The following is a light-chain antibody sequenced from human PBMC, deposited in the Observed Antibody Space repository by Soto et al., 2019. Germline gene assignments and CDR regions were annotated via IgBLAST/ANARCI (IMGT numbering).Light chain of an antibody. CDR2: SAS. CDR1: QSSSSY. CDR3: QQSYRAPLT. V-gene: IGKV1-39*01. Sequence: DIQLTQSPSFLSASVGDRVTLTCRASQSSSSYVNGVQQKPGKAPKLLRDSASSLQRLGPSTFSGRGSVTYFTLTSSSLQPEDFATYSCQQSYRAPLTFGQGTKV. J-gene: IGKJ1*01.